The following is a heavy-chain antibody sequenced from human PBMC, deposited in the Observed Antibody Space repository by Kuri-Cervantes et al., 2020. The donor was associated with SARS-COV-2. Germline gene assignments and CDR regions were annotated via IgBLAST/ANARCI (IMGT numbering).Heavy chain of an antibody. Sequence: GGSLRLSCAASGFTFSSYSMNWVRQAPGKGLEWVSSISSSSSYIYYADSVKGRFTISRDNAKNSLYLQINGLRAEDTALYYCAKDNWDQAPDDAFDVWGQGTMVTVSS. D-gene: IGHD1-1*01. CDR3: AKDNWDQAPDDAFDV. V-gene: IGHV3-21*01. CDR1: GFTFSSYS. J-gene: IGHJ3*01. CDR2: ISSSSSYI.